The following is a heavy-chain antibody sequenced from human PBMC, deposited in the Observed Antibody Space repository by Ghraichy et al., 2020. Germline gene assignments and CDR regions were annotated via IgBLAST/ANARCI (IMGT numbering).Heavy chain of an antibody. Sequence: SETLSLTCTVSGGSISSSSYYWGWIRQPPGKGLEWIGSIYYSGSTYYNPSLKSRVTISVDTSKNQFSLKLSSVTAADTAVYYCARWVTTGSGLDYWGQGTLVTVSS. D-gene: IGHD1-26*01. CDR1: GGSISSSSYY. CDR2: IYYSGST. J-gene: IGHJ4*02. V-gene: IGHV4-39*01. CDR3: ARWVTTGSGLDY.